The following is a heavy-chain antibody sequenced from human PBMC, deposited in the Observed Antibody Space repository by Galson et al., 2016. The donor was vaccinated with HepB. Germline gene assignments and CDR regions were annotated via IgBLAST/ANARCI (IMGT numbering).Heavy chain of an antibody. Sequence: SETLSLTCTVSGGSINGYYLSRIRQPPGKGLEWIGYIYDSGSTKYSPSLKSRVTISEDTSKNHFSLKLSSVTAADTAVYYCARVGTTVTTQALGMDVWGQGTTVTVSS. CDR3: ARVGTTVTTQALGMDV. CDR1: GGSINGYY. CDR2: IYDSGST. D-gene: IGHD4-17*01. J-gene: IGHJ6*02. V-gene: IGHV4-59*01.